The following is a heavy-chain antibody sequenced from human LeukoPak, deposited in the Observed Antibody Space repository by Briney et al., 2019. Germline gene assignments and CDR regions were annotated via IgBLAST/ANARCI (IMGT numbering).Heavy chain of an antibody. J-gene: IGHJ4*02. V-gene: IGHV1-2*02. CDR1: GYIFTGYY. D-gene: IGHD2-2*01. Sequence: ASVKVSCQASGYIFTGYYLHWVRQAPGQGLEWVGWINPTSGSTNDAKKFQGRVTMTRDTSITTAYMELSRLRSDDTAVYYCARGYCSSTSCYARNDFDYWGRGTLVTVSS. CDR2: INPTSGST. CDR3: ARGYCSSTSCYARNDFDY.